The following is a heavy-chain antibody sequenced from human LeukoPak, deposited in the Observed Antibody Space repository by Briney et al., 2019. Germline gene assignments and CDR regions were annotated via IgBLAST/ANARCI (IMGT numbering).Heavy chain of an antibody. CDR2: IYYSGST. CDR3: ARSVGGGAFDY. J-gene: IGHJ4*02. V-gene: IGHV4-39*01. CDR1: VGSISSSSYY. Sequence: SETLSLTCTVSVGSISSSSYYWGWIRQPPGKGLEWIGSIYYSGSTYYNPSLKSRVTISVDTSKNQFSLKLSSVTAADTAVYYCARSVGGGAFDYWGQGTLVTVSS. D-gene: IGHD3-16*01.